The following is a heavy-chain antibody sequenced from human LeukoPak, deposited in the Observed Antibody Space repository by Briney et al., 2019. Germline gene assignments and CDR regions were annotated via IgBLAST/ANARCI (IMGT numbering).Heavy chain of an antibody. J-gene: IGHJ3*02. D-gene: IGHD2/OR15-2a*01. CDR3: ARDPSVLHAFDI. V-gene: IGHV3-48*04. CDR1: GFTFSSYS. Sequence: GGSLRLSCAASGFTFSSYSMNWVRQAPGKGLEWVSYISSSSSTIYHADSVKGRFTISRDNAKNSLYLQMNSLRAEDTAVYYCARDPSVLHAFDIWGQGTMVTVSS. CDR2: ISSSSSTI.